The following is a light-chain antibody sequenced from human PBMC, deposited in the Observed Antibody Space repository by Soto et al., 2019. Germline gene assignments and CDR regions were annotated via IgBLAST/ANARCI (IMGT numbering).Light chain of an antibody. J-gene: IGLJ3*02. Sequence: QSALTQPASVSGSPGQSITISCTGTSSDVGGYNYVSWYQQHPGKAPKLMIYEGTKRPSGVSNRFSGSKSGNTASLTISGLQAEDEADYFCCSYAGSSTLLFGGGTKVTVL. V-gene: IGLV2-23*01. CDR1: SSDVGGYNY. CDR2: EGT. CDR3: CSYAGSSTLL.